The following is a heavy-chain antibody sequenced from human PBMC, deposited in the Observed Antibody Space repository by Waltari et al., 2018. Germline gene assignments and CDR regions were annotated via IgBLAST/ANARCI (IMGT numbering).Heavy chain of an antibody. CDR1: RFPFRNYG. CDR3: ARTGARWLQFAAFDI. V-gene: IGHV3-7*01. Sequence: EVLLVESGGGLVQTGGSLRLSCAASRFPFRNYGMNWVRQAPGKGLEWVANINQDGSEEYYVDSVKGRFTISRDNAKNSLYLEMKTLRAEDTAIYYCARTGARWLQFAAFDIWGQGTMVTVSS. D-gene: IGHD5-12*01. J-gene: IGHJ3*02. CDR2: INQDGSEE.